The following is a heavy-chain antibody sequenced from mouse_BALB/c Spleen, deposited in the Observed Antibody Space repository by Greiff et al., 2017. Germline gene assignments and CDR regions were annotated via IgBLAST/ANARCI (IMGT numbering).Heavy chain of an antibody. Sequence: EVNVVESGGGLVQPGGSRKLSCAASGFTFSSFGMHWVRQAPEKGLEWVAYISSGSSTIYYADTVKGRFTISRDNPKNTLFLQMTSLRSEDTAMYYCARSGLTGTRYYAMDYWGQGTSVTVSS. CDR3: ARSGLTGTRYYAMDY. CDR2: ISSGSSTI. CDR1: GFTFSSFG. D-gene: IGHD4-1*01. V-gene: IGHV5-17*02. J-gene: IGHJ4*01.